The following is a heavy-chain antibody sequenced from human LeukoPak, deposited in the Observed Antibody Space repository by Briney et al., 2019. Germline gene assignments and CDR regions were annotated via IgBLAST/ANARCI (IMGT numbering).Heavy chain of an antibody. CDR2: INPNDGDT. CDR3: ARANFLYCSSSTCRFDY. Sequence: SVTVSCKASGHTFTVLYMHWVRQAPGQGIEWMGWINPNDGDTNYAQKFQGRVTMTRDTSISTAHMEVSRLRSDNTAVYYCARANFLYCSSSTCRFDYWGQGTLVTVSS. CDR1: GHTFTVLY. V-gene: IGHV1-2*02. J-gene: IGHJ4*02. D-gene: IGHD2-2*01.